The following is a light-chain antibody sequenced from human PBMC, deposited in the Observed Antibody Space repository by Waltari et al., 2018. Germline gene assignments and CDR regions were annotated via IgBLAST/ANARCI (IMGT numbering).Light chain of an antibody. Sequence: EIVLTQSPATLSLSPGEGATLSCRASQSVSNYLAWYQQKPGQAPRLLIYGASNRATGIPARFSGSGSGTDFSLTISSLEPEDFAVYYCQQRSNWWTFGQGTKVEIK. CDR2: GAS. J-gene: IGKJ1*01. V-gene: IGKV3-11*01. CDR1: QSVSNY. CDR3: QQRSNWWT.